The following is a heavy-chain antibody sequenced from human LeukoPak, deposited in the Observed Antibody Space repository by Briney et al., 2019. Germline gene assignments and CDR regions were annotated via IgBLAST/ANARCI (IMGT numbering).Heavy chain of an antibody. CDR2: VYPDGGTK. D-gene: IGHD1-26*01. J-gene: IGHJ4*02. Sequence: PGGSLRLSCAASGFTLSRHGMHWVRQAPGKGLEWVAIVYPDGGTKYYADSVNGRFTISRDSSKNTLYLQMNSLRPDDTAVYYCARDLWGGTSGNYYHYFDYWGQGTLVTVSS. CDR3: ARDLWGGTSGNYYHYFDY. V-gene: IGHV3-33*01. CDR1: GFTLSRHG.